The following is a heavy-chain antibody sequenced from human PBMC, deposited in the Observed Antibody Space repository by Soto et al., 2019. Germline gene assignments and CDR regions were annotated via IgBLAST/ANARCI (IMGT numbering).Heavy chain of an antibody. J-gene: IGHJ4*02. CDR2: MSYDGSNQ. CDR3: AREDFGEHFFDY. V-gene: IGHV3-30-3*01. D-gene: IGHD4-17*01. Sequence: GGSLRLSCAASGFIFKNYAMHWVRQAPGKGLEWVAVMSYDGSNQYYADSVRGRFTISRDNSKNTLYLQVSSLRSEDTAIYYCAREDFGEHFFDYWGTGTLVPVSS. CDR1: GFIFKNYA.